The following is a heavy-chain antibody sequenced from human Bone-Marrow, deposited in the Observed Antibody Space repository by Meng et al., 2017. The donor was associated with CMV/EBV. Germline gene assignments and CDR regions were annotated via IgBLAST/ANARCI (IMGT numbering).Heavy chain of an antibody. V-gene: IGHV1-2*02. D-gene: IGHD3-3*01. CDR1: GYTFIDYY. Sequence: ASVKVSCKASGYTFIDYYMHWVRQAPGQGLEWMGWINPNSSGTNYAQKFQGRVTMTRDTSITTAYMELTRLRSDDTAVYYCARDGTIFGVVIDDAFDIWGQGTMVTVSS. J-gene: IGHJ3*02. CDR3: ARDGTIFGVVIDDAFDI. CDR2: INPNSSGT.